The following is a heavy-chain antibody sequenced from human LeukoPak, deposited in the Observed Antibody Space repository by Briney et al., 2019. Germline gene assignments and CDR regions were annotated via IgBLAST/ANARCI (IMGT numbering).Heavy chain of an antibody. CDR2: IYDDGWT. D-gene: IGHD4/OR15-4a*01. Sequence: GGSLRLSCVVSGLTVRTEYMSWVRQAPGRGLEWISVIYDDGWTFYAVSVKGRFTISRDNSKNTLFLEANSLRPEDTAVYYCARNMVGGLMDYYDYWGRGTLVTVSS. V-gene: IGHV3-66*02. J-gene: IGHJ4*02. CDR3: ARNMVGGLMDYYDY. CDR1: GLTVRTEY.